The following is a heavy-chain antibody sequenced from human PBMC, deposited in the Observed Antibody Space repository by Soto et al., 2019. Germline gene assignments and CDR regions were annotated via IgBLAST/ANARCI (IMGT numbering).Heavy chain of an antibody. D-gene: IGHD3-10*01. CDR2: IYYSGST. CDR3: ARDAHYYGSGSNQWFDP. V-gene: IGHV4-59*01. CDR1: GGSISSYY. J-gene: IGHJ5*02. Sequence: SETLSLTCTVSGGSISSYYWSWIRQPPGKGLEWIGYIYYSGSTNYNPSLKSRVTISVDTSKNQFSLKLSSVTAADTAVYYCARDAHYYGSGSNQWFDPWGQGTLVTVSS.